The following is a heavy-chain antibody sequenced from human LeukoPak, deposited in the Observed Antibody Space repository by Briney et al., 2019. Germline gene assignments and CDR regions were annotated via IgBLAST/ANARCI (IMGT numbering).Heavy chain of an antibody. V-gene: IGHV1-18*01. J-gene: IGHJ3*02. D-gene: IGHD6-13*01. Sequence: EASVKVSCKASGYTFTSYGISWVRQAPGQGLEWMGWISAYNGNTNYAQKLQGRATMTTDTSTSTAYMELRSLRSDDTAVYYCARERHSSSWSRDAFDIWGQGTMVTVSS. CDR2: ISAYNGNT. CDR3: ARERHSSSWSRDAFDI. CDR1: GYTFTSYG.